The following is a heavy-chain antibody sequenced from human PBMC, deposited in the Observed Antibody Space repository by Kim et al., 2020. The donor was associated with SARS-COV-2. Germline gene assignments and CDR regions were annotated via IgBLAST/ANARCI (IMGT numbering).Heavy chain of an antibody. CDR2: IKQDGSEK. J-gene: IGHJ5*02. CDR1: GFTFSSYW. D-gene: IGHD3-22*01. CDR3: ARAVSSYYPDWFDP. Sequence: GGSLRLSCAASGFTFSSYWMSWVRQAPGKGLEWVANIKQDGSEKYYVDSVKGRFTISRDNAKNSLYLQMNSLRAEDTAVYYCARAVSSYYPDWFDPWGQGTLVTVSS. V-gene: IGHV3-7*01.